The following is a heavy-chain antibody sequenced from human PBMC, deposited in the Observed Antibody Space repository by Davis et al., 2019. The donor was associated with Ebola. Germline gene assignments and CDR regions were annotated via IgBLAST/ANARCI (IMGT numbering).Heavy chain of an antibody. Sequence: PSETLSLTCAVYGGSFSGYYWSWIRQPPGKGLEWIGEINHSGSTNYNPSLKSRVTISVDTSKNQFSLKLSSVTAADTAVYYCARSQLSDIVLVPAAKRFDYWGQGTLVTVSS. V-gene: IGHV4-34*01. J-gene: IGHJ4*02. D-gene: IGHD2-2*01. CDR3: ARSQLSDIVLVPAAKRFDY. CDR1: GGSFSGYY. CDR2: INHSGST.